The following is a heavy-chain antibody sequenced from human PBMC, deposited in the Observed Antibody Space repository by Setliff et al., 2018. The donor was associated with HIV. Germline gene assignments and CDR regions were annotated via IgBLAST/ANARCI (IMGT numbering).Heavy chain of an antibody. CDR3: ARAEMATIVAFDI. CDR2: IYYSGST. J-gene: IGHJ3*02. Sequence: PSETLSLTCTVSDGSFSSDHWTWIRQTPGKGLEWIGYIYYSGSTKYNPSLTSRVTISVDTSKNHFSLKLTSVTAADTAVYYCARAEMATIVAFDIWGQGTMVTVSS. D-gene: IGHD5-12*01. CDR1: DGSFSSDH. V-gene: IGHV4-59*01.